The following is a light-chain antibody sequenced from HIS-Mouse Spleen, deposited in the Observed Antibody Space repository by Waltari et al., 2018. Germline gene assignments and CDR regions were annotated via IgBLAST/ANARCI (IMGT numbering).Light chain of an antibody. Sequence: EIGLTQSPGTLYLSPGERATPPCRASQSVSSSYLAWYQQKPGQAPRLLIYGASSRATGIPDRFSVSGSGTDFTLTISRLEPEDFAVYYCQQYGSSPPFTFGPGTKVDIK. V-gene: IGKV3-20*01. CDR1: QSVSSSY. CDR2: GAS. J-gene: IGKJ3*01. CDR3: QQYGSSPPFT.